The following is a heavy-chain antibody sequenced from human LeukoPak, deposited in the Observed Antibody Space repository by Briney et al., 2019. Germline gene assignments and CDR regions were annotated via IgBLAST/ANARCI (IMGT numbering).Heavy chain of an antibody. CDR1: GFTFSSYG. CDR2: IRYDGSNK. CDR3: AKEYCSGGSCLNY. Sequence: QPGGSLRLSCAASGFTFSSYGMHWVRQAPGKGLEWVAFIRYDGSNKYYADPVKGRFTISRDNSKNTLYLQMNSLRAEDTAVYYCAKEYCSGGSCLNYWGQGTLVTVSS. J-gene: IGHJ4*02. V-gene: IGHV3-30*02. D-gene: IGHD2-15*01.